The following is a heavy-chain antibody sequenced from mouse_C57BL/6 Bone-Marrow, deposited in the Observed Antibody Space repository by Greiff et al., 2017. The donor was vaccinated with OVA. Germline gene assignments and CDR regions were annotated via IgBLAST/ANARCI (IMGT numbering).Heavy chain of an antibody. CDR1: GFTFSSYA. D-gene: IGHD2-3*01. Sequence: EVKLVESGEGLVKPGGSLKLSCAASGFTFSSYAMSWVRQTPEKRLEWVAYISSGGDYIYYADTVKGRSTISRDNARNTPYLQMSSLQSEDTAMYYCTRGGYEGYFDVWGTGTTVPVSS. CDR2: ISSGGDYI. J-gene: IGHJ1*03. V-gene: IGHV5-9-1*02. CDR3: TRGGYEGYFDV.